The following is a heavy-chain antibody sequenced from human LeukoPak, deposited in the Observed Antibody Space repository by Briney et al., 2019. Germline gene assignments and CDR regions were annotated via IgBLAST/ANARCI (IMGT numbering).Heavy chain of an antibody. CDR3: ARDRWTTVAAPLDY. CDR2: ISTSSSYI. J-gene: IGHJ4*02. Sequence: SPGGSLRLSCAASGFTFSSYSMNWVRQAPGKGLEWVSSISTSSSYIYYADSMKGRFTVSRDNAKNTLYLQMNSLRAEDTAVYYCARDRWTTVAAPLDYWGQGTLVTVSS. D-gene: IGHD4-23*01. V-gene: IGHV3-21*01. CDR1: GFTFSSYS.